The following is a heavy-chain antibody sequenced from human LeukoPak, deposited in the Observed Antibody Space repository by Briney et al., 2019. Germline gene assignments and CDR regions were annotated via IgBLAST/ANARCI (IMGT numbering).Heavy chain of an antibody. D-gene: IGHD6-19*01. V-gene: IGHV3-11*01. CDR1: GFTFSDYY. Sequence: PGGSLRLSCAAAGFTFSDYYMSWIRQAPGKGLERVSYISSSGSTIYYADSVKGRFTISRDNAKNSLYLQMNSLRAEDTAVYYCARVGPAYSSGWSAFVYWGQGTLVTVSS. J-gene: IGHJ4*02. CDR3: ARVGPAYSSGWSAFVY. CDR2: ISSSGSTI.